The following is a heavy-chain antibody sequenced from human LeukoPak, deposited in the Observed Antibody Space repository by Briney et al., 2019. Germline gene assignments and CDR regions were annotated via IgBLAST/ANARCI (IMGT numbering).Heavy chain of an antibody. V-gene: IGHV3-72*01. CDR2: TRNKANSYTT. CDR1: GFTFSDHY. D-gene: IGHD6-13*01. J-gene: IGHJ3*02. Sequence: GGSLRLSCAASGFTFSDHYMDWVRQAPGKGLEWVGRTRNKANSYTTEYAASVKGRFTISRDDSKNLLYLQMNSLKTEDTAVYYCARWGAAAGIGAFDIWGQGTMVTVSS. CDR3: ARWGAAAGIGAFDI.